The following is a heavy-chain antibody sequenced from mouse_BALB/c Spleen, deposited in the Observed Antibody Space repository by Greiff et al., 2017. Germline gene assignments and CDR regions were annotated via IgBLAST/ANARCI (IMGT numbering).Heavy chain of an antibody. CDR3: AREIPPYSRAMDY. V-gene: IGHV2-9*02. CDR1: GFSLTSYG. D-gene: IGHD1-1*01. Sequence: VKVVESGPGLVAPSQSLSITCTVSGFSLTSYGVHWVRQPPGKGLEWLGVIWAGGSTNYNSALMSRLSISKDNSKSQVFLKMNSLQTDDTAMYYCAREIPPYSRAMDYWGQGTSVTVSS. J-gene: IGHJ4*01. CDR2: IWAGGST.